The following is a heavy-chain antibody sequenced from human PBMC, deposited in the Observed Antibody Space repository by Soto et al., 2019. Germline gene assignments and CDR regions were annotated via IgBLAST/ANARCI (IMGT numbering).Heavy chain of an antibody. J-gene: IGHJ4*02. CDR3: AKGTYYYGSAPYYFDY. Sequence: LRLSCAASGFTFSSYAMSWVRQAPGKGLEWVSGISDSGGSTYYADSVKGRFTISRDTSKNTLYLQMNSLRAEDTAVYYCAKGTYYYGSAPYYFDYWGQGTLVTVSS. D-gene: IGHD3-10*01. CDR2: ISDSGGST. V-gene: IGHV3-23*01. CDR1: GFTFSSYA.